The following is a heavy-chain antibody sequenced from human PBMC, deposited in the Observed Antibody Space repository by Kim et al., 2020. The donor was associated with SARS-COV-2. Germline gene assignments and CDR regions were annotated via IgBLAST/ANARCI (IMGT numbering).Heavy chain of an antibody. D-gene: IGHD3-22*01. J-gene: IGHJ4*02. CDR3: ARLSGYSKLDY. V-gene: IGHV4-39*01. Sequence: THYNPSLKSRVTISVDTSKNQFSLKLSSVTAADTAVYYCARLSGYSKLDYWGQGTLVTVSS. CDR2: T.